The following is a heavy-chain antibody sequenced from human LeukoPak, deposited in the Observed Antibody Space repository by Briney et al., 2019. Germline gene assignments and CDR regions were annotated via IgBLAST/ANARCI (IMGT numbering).Heavy chain of an antibody. J-gene: IGHJ6*02. CDR2: MNPNSGNT. Sequence: ASVKVSCKASGYTLTSYDINWVRQATGQGLEWMGWMNPNSGNTGYAQKFQGRVTMTRNTSISTAYMELSSLRSEDTAVYYCARVRVDYDILTGYYRLDGMDVWGQGTTVTVSS. D-gene: IGHD3-9*01. CDR3: ARVRVDYDILTGYYRLDGMDV. V-gene: IGHV1-8*01. CDR1: GYTLTSYD.